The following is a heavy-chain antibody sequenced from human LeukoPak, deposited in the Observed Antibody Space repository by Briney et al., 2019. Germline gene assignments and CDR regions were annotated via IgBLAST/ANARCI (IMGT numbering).Heavy chain of an antibody. D-gene: IGHD2-21*02. CDR1: GFTFNAFG. CDR2: IGTTSGAI. CDR3: ARFRTWGDKAFDY. V-gene: IGHV3-48*01. Sequence: PGGSLRLSCAASGFTFNAFGMNWVRQAPGKGLEWVSYIGTTSGAIYYADSVKGRFTISRGSAKNSLYLQMNSLRAEDTAVYYCARFRTWGDKAFDYWGQGTLVTVSS. J-gene: IGHJ4*02.